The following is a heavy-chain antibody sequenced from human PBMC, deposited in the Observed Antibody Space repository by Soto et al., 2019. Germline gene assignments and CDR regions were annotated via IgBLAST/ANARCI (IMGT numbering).Heavy chain of an antibody. J-gene: IGHJ5*02. CDR2: INAYNGKT. Sequence: QVQLVQSGAEVKKPGASVKVSCKASGYTFTRYAISWVRQAPGQGLEGMGWINAYNGKTNYAQRLQGRVTMTTDTSTSTAYMELRSLRSYDTAVYYCARADMSLVWFDPWGQGTLVTVSS. D-gene: IGHD2-15*01. V-gene: IGHV1-18*01. CDR3: ARADMSLVWFDP. CDR1: GYTFTRYA.